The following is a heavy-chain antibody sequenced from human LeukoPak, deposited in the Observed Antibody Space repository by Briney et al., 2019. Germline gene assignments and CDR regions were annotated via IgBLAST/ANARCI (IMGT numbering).Heavy chain of an antibody. CDR2: IYTSGST. D-gene: IGHD6-19*01. CDR1: GGSFSSYY. J-gene: IGHJ4*02. CDR3: ARESSGDVDY. Sequence: ETLSLTCAVYGGSFSSYYWSWTRQPAGKGLEWIGRIYTSGSTNYNPSLKGRVTMSVDTSKNQFSLKLSSVTAADTAVYYCARESSGDVDYWGQGTLVTVSS. V-gene: IGHV4-59*10.